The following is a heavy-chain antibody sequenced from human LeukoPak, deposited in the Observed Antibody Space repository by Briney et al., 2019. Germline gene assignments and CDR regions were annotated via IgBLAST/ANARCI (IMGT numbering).Heavy chain of an antibody. CDR3: ASRVVTPDAFDV. CDR1: GYTFTDYW. Sequence: GESLKISCKGSGYTFTDYWIGWVRQMPGKGLEWMGIIFPVDSDTRYSPSFQGQVTISADKSINTAYLQWSSLKASDTAMYYCASRVVTPDAFDVWGLGTVVTVSS. D-gene: IGHD4-23*01. CDR2: IFPVDSDT. J-gene: IGHJ3*01. V-gene: IGHV5-51*01.